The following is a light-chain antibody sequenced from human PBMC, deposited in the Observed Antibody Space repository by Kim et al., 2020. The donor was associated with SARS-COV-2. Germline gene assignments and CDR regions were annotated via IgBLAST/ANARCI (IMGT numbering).Light chain of an antibody. CDR1: TGPVFDSHY. V-gene: IGLV7-46*01. CDR2: DTN. J-gene: IGLJ2*01. CDR3: LIFYSDHRGV. Sequence: QAVVTQEPSLTVSPGGTVTLTCGSSTGPVFDSHYPYWFQQKPGQAPRPLFSDTNHRHSWTPARFSGSLLGGKAALTLSGAQPEDEADYYCLIFYSDHRGVFGGGTQLTVL.